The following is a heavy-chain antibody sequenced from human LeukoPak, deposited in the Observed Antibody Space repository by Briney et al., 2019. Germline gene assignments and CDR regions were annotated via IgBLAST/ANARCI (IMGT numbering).Heavy chain of an antibody. V-gene: IGHV3-21*01. CDR1: GFTFSSYG. CDR3: ARLRRYCSSTSCYTIDY. Sequence: GGSLRLSCAASGFTFSSYGINWVRQAPGKGLEWVSSISSSSSYIYYADSVKGRFTISRDNAKNSLYLQMNSLRAEDTAVYYCARLRRYCSSTSCYTIDYWGQGTLVTVSS. CDR2: ISSSSSYI. J-gene: IGHJ4*02. D-gene: IGHD2-2*02.